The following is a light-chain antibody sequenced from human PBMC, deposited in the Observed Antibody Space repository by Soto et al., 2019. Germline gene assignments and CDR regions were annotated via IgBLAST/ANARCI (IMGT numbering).Light chain of an antibody. Sequence: SVLTQPASVSGSPGQSITISCTGTSSDVGSYNYVSWYQQHPGKAPELMIYEVSDRPSGISSRFSGSKSGNTASLTISGLQTEDEADYYCSSYTSSSTLFGTGTKAPS. CDR1: SSDVGSYNY. CDR3: SSYTSSSTL. J-gene: IGLJ1*01. V-gene: IGLV2-14*01. CDR2: EVS.